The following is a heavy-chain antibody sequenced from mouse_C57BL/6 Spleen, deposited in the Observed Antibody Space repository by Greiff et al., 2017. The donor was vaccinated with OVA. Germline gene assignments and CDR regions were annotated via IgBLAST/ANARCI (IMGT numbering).Heavy chain of an antibody. J-gene: IGHJ1*03. CDR1: GFTFTDYY. Sequence: EVQVVESGGGLVQPGGSLSLSCAASGFTFTDYYMSWVRQPPGKALEWLGFIRNKANGYTTEYSASVKGRFTISRDNSQSILYLQMNALRAEDSATYYCARSFYYGSSGEYFDVWGTGTTVTVSS. CDR3: ARSFYYGSSGEYFDV. V-gene: IGHV7-3*01. D-gene: IGHD1-1*01. CDR2: IRNKANGYTT.